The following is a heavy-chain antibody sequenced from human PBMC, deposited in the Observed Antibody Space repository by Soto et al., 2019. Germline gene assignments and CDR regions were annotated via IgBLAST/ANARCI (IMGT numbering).Heavy chain of an antibody. CDR3: ATWRFDY. Sequence: PSQTLSLTCAISGDSVSSNSAAWNWIRHSPSRGLEWPGRTYYRSKWYNDYAVSMRSRITINPDTTKNQFSLQLNSATPEDTAVYYCATWRFDYWGQGTLVTVSS. CDR1: GDSVSSNSAA. CDR2: TYYRSKWYN. J-gene: IGHJ4*02. V-gene: IGHV6-1*01.